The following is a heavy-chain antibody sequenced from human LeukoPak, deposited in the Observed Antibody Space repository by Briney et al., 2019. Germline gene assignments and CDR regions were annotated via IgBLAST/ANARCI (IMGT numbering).Heavy chain of an antibody. J-gene: IGHJ3*02. CDR1: GFTFGDYY. V-gene: IGHV3-11*01. Sequence: GGSLRLSCAASGFTFGDYYMSWIRQAPGKGLEWVSYISSSGSTIYYADSVKGRFTISRDNAKNSLYLQMNSLRAEDTAVYYCARVMDGDYDAFDIWGQGTMVTVSS. CDR2: ISSSGSTI. CDR3: ARVMDGDYDAFDI. D-gene: IGHD4-17*01.